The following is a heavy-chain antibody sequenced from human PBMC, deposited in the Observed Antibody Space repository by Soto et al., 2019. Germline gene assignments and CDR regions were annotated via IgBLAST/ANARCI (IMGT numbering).Heavy chain of an antibody. CDR3: ASGGASRDGYNLRAYNWFDP. V-gene: IGHV1-69*13. CDR1: GGTFSSYA. D-gene: IGHD5-12*01. CDR2: IIPIFGTA. J-gene: IGHJ5*02. Sequence: SVKVSCKASGGTFSSYAISWVRQAPGQGLEWMGGIIPIFGTANYAQKFQGRVTITADESTSTAYMELSSLRSEDTAVYYCASGGASRDGYNLRAYNWFDPWGQGTLVTVSS.